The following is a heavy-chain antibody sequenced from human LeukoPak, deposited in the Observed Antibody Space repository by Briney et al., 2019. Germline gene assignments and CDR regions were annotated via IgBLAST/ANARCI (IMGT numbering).Heavy chain of an antibody. V-gene: IGHV1-18*01. D-gene: IGHD5-18*01. Sequence: GASVKVSCKASGYTFISYGISWVRQAPEQGLEWMGWISAYNDDTNYAQRLQGRVTMSTDTSTSTAFMELRSLRSDDTAVYYCAREANYGYDYWGQGTLVTVSS. CDR2: ISAYNDDT. CDR1: GYTFISYG. CDR3: AREANYGYDY. J-gene: IGHJ4*02.